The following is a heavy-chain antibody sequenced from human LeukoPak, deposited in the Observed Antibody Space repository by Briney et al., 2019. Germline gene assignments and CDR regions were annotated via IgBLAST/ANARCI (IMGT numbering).Heavy chain of an antibody. J-gene: IGHJ4*02. CDR2: IYHSGST. D-gene: IGHD5-18*01. CDR3: ARGYSYGLDY. V-gene: IGHV4-30-2*01. Sequence: LRLSCAASGFTFSSYSMNWVRQAPGKGLEWIGYIYHSGSTYYNPSLKSRVTISVDRSKNQFSLKLSSVTAADTAVYYCARGYSYGLDYWGQGTLVTVSS. CDR1: GFTFSSYS.